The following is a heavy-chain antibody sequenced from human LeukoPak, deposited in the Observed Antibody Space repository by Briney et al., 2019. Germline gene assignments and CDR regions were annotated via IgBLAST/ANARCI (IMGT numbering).Heavy chain of an antibody. CDR1: GYTFTSYY. J-gene: IGHJ4*02. V-gene: IGHV1-2*02. D-gene: IGHD3-3*01. CDR3: AKTYYDFWSGYWYFDY. CDR2: INPNSGGT. Sequence: ASVKVSCKASGYTFTSYYMHWVRQAPGQGLEWMGWINPNSGGTNYAQKFQGRVTMTRDTSISTAYMELSRLRSDDTAVYYCAKTYYDFWSGYWYFDYWGQGTLVTVSS.